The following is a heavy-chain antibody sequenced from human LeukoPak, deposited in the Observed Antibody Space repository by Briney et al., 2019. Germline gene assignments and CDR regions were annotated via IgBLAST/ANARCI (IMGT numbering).Heavy chain of an antibody. D-gene: IGHD6-19*01. Sequence: SETLSLTCTVSGGSISSSSYYWGWIRQPPGKGLEWIGSIYYSGSTNYNPSLKSRVTISVDTSKNQFSLKLSSVTAADTAVYYCARHGGIAVAGKVDYWGQGTLVTVSS. J-gene: IGHJ4*02. CDR3: ARHGGIAVAGKVDY. CDR2: IYYSGST. V-gene: IGHV4-39*01. CDR1: GGSISSSSYY.